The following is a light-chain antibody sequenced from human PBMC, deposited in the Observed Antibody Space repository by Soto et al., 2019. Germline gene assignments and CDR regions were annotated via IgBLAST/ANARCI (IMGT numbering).Light chain of an antibody. CDR1: SSDIGDYNY. CDR2: AAS. CDR3: SSYAGSNNWV. J-gene: IGLJ3*02. Sequence: QSVLTQPASVSGSPGQSITISCTGTSSDIGDYNYVSWYQHHPGNAPKLIIYAASNRPPGVSNRFSGSKSGNTASLTISGLQAEDEAEYYCSSYAGSNNWVFGGGTKLTVL. V-gene: IGLV2-14*01.